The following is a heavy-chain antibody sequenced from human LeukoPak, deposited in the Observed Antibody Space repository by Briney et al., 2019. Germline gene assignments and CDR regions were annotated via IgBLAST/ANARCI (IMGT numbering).Heavy chain of an antibody. CDR3: ARVFLFTAGRGSDY. Sequence: GGSLRLSCAASGFNFYNYEMNWVRQAPARGLEWVSYISSSGSTIYYADSVRGRFTISRDNAKNSLYLQMDSLRAKDTAVYYCARVFLFTAGRGSDYWGQGTLVTVSS. J-gene: IGHJ4*02. V-gene: IGHV3-48*03. CDR2: ISSSGSTI. CDR1: GFNFYNYE. D-gene: IGHD3-3*01.